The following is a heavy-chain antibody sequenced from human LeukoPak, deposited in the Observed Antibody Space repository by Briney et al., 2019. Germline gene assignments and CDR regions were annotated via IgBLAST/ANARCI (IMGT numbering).Heavy chain of an antibody. J-gene: IGHJ4*02. CDR3: ARAPYCGGDCYYYFDY. D-gene: IGHD2-21*02. CDR1: GFTFSDYY. CDR2: ISSSGSTI. Sequence: GGSLRLSCAASGFTFSDYYMSWIRQAPGKGLEWVSYISSSGSTIYYADSVKGRFTISRDNAKNSLYLQMNSLRAEDTAVYYCARAPYCGGDCYYYFDYWGQGTLVTVSS. V-gene: IGHV3-11*01.